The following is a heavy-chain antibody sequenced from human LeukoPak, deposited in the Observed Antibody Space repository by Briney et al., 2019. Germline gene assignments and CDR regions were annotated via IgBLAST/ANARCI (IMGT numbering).Heavy chain of an antibody. CDR2: IHYSGNT. J-gene: IGHJ6*03. Sequence: SETLSLTCIVSGGSISRSTYYWGWIRQPPGKGLEWIGSIHYSGNTYYNPSLKSRITISVDTSKNQFSLKLRSVTAADTAVYYCARGRVSSSSWSSTYYYYFYIDVWGKGTTVTVSS. CDR3: ARGRVSSSSWSSTYYYYFYIDV. V-gene: IGHV4-39*01. CDR1: GGSISRSTYY. D-gene: IGHD6-13*01.